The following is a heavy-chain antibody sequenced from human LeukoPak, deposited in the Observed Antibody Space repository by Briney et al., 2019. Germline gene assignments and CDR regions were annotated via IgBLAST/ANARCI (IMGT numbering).Heavy chain of an antibody. Sequence: GRSLRLSCAASGFTVSSNYMSWVRQAPGKGLEWVSVIYSGGSTYYADSVKGRFTISRDNSKNTLYLQMNSLRAEDTAVYYCASPLIVGASGDYWGQGTLVTVSS. D-gene: IGHD1-26*01. CDR1: GFTVSSNY. V-gene: IGHV3-66*01. CDR2: IYSGGST. J-gene: IGHJ4*02. CDR3: ASPLIVGASGDY.